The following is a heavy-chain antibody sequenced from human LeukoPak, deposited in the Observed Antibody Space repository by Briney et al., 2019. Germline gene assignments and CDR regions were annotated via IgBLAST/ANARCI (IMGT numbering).Heavy chain of an antibody. CDR3: ARMGYDADYYYGMDV. Sequence: SETLSLTCTVSGGSVSSHDFFWTWIRQPPGEDLEWIGYMSYSGSANYNPSLRSRVTISIDTSKNQFSLKLSSVTAADTAVYYCARMGYDADYYYGMDVWGQGTTVTVSS. CDR2: MSYSGSA. V-gene: IGHV4-61*08. D-gene: IGHD5-12*01. CDR1: GGSVSSHDFF. J-gene: IGHJ6*02.